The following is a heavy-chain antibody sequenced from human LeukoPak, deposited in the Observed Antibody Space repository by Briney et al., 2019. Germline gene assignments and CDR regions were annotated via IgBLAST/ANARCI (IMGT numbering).Heavy chain of an antibody. Sequence: PSETLSLTCAVSGYSISSGYYWGWIRQPPGKGLEWIGSIYHSGSTYYNPSLKSRVTISVDTSKNQFSLKLSSVTAADTAVYYCARHFTIFGVAFDYWGQEPWSPSPQ. CDR3: ARHFTIFGVAFDY. V-gene: IGHV4-38-2*01. CDR1: GYSISSGYY. CDR2: IYHSGST. D-gene: IGHD3-3*01. J-gene: IGHJ4*01.